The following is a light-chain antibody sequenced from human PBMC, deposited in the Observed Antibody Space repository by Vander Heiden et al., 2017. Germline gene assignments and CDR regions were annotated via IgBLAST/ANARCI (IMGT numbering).Light chain of an antibody. CDR3: QQYDNLPFT. J-gene: IGKJ3*01. Sequence: DIQMTQSPSPLSASVGDRVTITCQASQDISNYLNWYQQKPGKAPKLLIYDASKLETGVPSRFSGSGSGTDFTFTISSLQPEDIATYYCQQYDNLPFTFGPGTKVDIK. V-gene: IGKV1-33*01. CDR2: DAS. CDR1: QDISNY.